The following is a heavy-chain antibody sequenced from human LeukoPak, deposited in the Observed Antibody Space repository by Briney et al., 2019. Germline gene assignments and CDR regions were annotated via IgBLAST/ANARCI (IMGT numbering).Heavy chain of an antibody. V-gene: IGHV3-48*03. CDR1: GFTFSSYE. J-gene: IGHJ3*02. CDR2: ISSSVSTI. CDR3: AGLGGYSSGWYKGAFDI. Sequence: PEGSLRLSCAASGFTFSSYEMNWFRKAPGKGLEGVSYISSSVSTISYADSVKGRFPISRDNAKTSLFLQMNSRKPEATACYYLAGLGGYSSGWYKGAFDIWGQGTMVTVSS. D-gene: IGHD6-19*01.